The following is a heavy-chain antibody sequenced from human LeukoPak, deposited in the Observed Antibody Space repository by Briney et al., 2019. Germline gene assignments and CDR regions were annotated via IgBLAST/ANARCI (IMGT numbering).Heavy chain of an antibody. CDR1: GYTFTSYY. Sequence: GASVKVSCKASGYTFTSYYIQWVRQAAGQPLEWMGIINPSGDGDSTSYAQKFQGRVIMTRDMSTNTVYMELSSLRSEDTAVYYCARGVCSGTSCYWGHNWFDPWGQGTLVTVSS. CDR2: INPSGDGDST. D-gene: IGHD2-2*01. J-gene: IGHJ5*02. V-gene: IGHV1-46*01. CDR3: ARGVCSGTSCYWGHNWFDP.